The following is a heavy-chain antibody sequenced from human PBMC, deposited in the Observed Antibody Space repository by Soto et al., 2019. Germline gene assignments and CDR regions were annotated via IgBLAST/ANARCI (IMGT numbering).Heavy chain of an antibody. CDR2: IIPIFGTA. V-gene: IGHV1-69*13. J-gene: IGHJ6*02. CDR3: ARTYYYGSGSYSYYYYYGMDV. CDR1: GYTFTSYA. Sequence: SVKVSCKASGYTFTSYAISWVRQAPGQGLEWMGGIIPIFGTANYAQKFQGRVTITADESTSTAYMELSSLRSEDTAVYYCARTYYYGSGSYSYYYYYGMDVWGQGTTVTVSS. D-gene: IGHD3-10*01.